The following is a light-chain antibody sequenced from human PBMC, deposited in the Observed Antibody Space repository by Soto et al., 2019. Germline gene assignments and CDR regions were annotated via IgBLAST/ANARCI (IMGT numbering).Light chain of an antibody. CDR3: SFYESSTSYV. Sequence: QSALTQPASVSGSPGQSITISCTGTSSDVGGYNHVSWYQQHPGEAPKLMIYGVSNRPSGVSIRFSGSKSGNTAFLTISGLQADDEANYYCSFYESSTSYVFGVGTKVTVL. V-gene: IGLV2-14*01. J-gene: IGLJ1*01. CDR2: GVS. CDR1: SSDVGGYNH.